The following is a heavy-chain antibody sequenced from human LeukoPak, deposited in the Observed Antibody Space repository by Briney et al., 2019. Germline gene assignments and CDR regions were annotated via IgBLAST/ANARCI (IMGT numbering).Heavy chain of an antibody. Sequence: GGSLRLSCSTSGFNFGDKVMSWFRQAPGKGLEWVGSIRSKAYGETTEYAASVKGRFTLSRDDCQSIVYLQINSLKTEDTAVYYCSRGPKTTPFDYWGRGTLVTVSS. V-gene: IGHV3-49*03. D-gene: IGHD4-11*01. CDR1: GFNFGDKV. CDR2: IRSKAYGETT. J-gene: IGHJ4*02. CDR3: SRGPKTTPFDY.